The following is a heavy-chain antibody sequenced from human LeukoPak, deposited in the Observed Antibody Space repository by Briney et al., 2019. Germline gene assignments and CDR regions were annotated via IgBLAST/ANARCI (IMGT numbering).Heavy chain of an antibody. V-gene: IGHV3-48*01. CDR1: GFTFSSYS. D-gene: IGHD4-17*01. J-gene: IGHJ3*02. Sequence: GGSLRLSCAASGFTFSSYSMNWVRQAPGKGLEWVSYISSSSSTIYYADSVEGRFTISRDNAKNSLYLQMNSLRAEDTAVYYCARDFPDDYGGLDAFDIWGQGTMVTVSS. CDR2: ISSSSSTI. CDR3: ARDFPDDYGGLDAFDI.